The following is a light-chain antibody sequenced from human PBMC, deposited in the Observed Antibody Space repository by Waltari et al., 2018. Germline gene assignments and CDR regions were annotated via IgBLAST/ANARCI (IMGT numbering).Light chain of an antibody. V-gene: IGLV1-47*01. CDR1: SSNIGSNF. Sequence: QSVLTQPPSASETPGQRVTISCSGSSSNIGSNFVYWYQQLPGTAPKLLIYRNNQPPAGVPGRFFVSNSGTSTPLASSGLRSEDEAEYYCAAWDDSLSCWVFGGGTKLTVL. J-gene: IGLJ3*02. CDR3: AAWDDSLSCWV. CDR2: RNN.